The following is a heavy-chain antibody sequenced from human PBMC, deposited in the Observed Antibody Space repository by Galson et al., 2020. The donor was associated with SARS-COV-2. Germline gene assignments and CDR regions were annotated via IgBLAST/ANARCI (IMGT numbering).Heavy chain of an antibody. CDR1: GGSISSSSYY. CDR3: ARDLSDYGSGISMDV. J-gene: IGHJ6*02. V-gene: IGHV4-39*07. CDR2: IYYSGST. Sequence: TLSLTCTVPGGSISSSSYYWGWIRQPPGKGLEWIGSIYYSGSTYYNPSLKSRVTISVDTSKNQFSLKLSSVTAADTAVYYCARDLSDYGSGISMDVWGQGTTVTVSS. D-gene: IGHD3-10*01.